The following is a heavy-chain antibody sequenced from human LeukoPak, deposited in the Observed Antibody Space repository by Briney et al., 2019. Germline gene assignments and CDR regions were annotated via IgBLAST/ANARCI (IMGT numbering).Heavy chain of an antibody. V-gene: IGHV1-69*04. CDR2: IIPILGIA. CDR1: GGTFSSYA. Sequence: ASVKVSCKASGGTFSSYAISWVRQAPGQGLEWMGRIIPILGIANYAQKFQGRVTITTDKSTSTAYMELSSLRSEDTAVYYCARVQGYGSGSYSDYYGMDVWGQGTTVTVPS. J-gene: IGHJ6*02. CDR3: ARVQGYGSGSYSDYYGMDV. D-gene: IGHD3-10*01.